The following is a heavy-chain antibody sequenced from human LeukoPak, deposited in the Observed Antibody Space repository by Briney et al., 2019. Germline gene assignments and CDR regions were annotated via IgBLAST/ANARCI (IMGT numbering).Heavy chain of an antibody. CDR1: GFTFGDYA. J-gene: IGHJ4*02. CDR3: ARVTGYMIEDYFDY. V-gene: IGHV4-59*01. CDR2: IYYSGST. D-gene: IGHD3-22*01. Sequence: GSLRLSCTASGFTFGDYAMSWFRQAPGKGLEWIEYIYYSGSTNYNSSLRSRVTISVDTSKYQFSLKLRSVTAADTAVYYCARVTGYMIEDYFDYWGQGTLVTVSS.